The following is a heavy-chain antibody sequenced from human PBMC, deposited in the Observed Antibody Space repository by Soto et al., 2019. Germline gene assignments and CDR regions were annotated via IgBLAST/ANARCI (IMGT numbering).Heavy chain of an antibody. CDR3: ARGGEVATIVEVSENDLRLLDV. V-gene: IGHV1-8*01. CDR2: MNPNSGNT. J-gene: IGHJ6*04. Sequence: ASVKVSCKASGYTFTSYDINWVRQATGQGLEWMGWMNPNSGNTGYAQKFQGRVTMTRNTSISTAYMELSSLRSEDTAVYYCARGGEVATIVEVSENDLRLLDVWGKGTTVTVSS. CDR1: GYTFTSYD. D-gene: IGHD5-12*01.